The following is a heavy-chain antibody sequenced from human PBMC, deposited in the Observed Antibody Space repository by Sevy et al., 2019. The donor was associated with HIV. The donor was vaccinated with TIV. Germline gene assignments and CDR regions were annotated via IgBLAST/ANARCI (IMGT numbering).Heavy chain of an antibody. D-gene: IGHD2-15*01. CDR1: GFTFSSYE. V-gene: IGHV3-48*03. CDR2: ISSSGSSM. J-gene: IGHJ3*02. Sequence: GGSLRLSCAASGFTFSSYEMNWVRQAPGKGLEWLSHISSSGSSMYYADSVKGRFTISRDNAKNSLYLQMNSLRAEDTAFYYCASGGRRIDVYNRQDAFDIWGQGTMVTVSS. CDR3: ASGGRRIDVYNRQDAFDI.